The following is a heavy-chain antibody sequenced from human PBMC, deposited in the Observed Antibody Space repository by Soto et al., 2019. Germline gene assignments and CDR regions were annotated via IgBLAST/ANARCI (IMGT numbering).Heavy chain of an antibody. CDR1: GFAFGNYW. D-gene: IGHD2-15*01. CDR3: ARDSSVVPRPIDY. V-gene: IGHV3-7*01. Sequence: WGSLRLSCAASGFAFGNYWMSWVRQAPGKGLEWLATIKRDASEKKYVDSVKGRFTMSRNNAKNSLYLQMNSLRAEDTGIYYCARDSSVVPRPIDYWGQGTLVTVSS. CDR2: IKRDASEK. J-gene: IGHJ4*02.